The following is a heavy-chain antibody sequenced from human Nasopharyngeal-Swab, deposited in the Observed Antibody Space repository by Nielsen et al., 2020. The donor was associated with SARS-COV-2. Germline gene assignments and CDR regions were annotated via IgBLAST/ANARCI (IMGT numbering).Heavy chain of an antibody. CDR2: ISYDGSNK. Sequence: VRQAPGKGLEWEAVISYDGSNKYYADSVKGRFTISRDNSKNTLYLQMNSLRAEDTAVYYCAKDGSPYYDFWSGYFIYPKYYFDYWGQGTLVTVSS. D-gene: IGHD3-3*01. CDR3: AKDGSPYYDFWSGYFIYPKYYFDY. V-gene: IGHV3-30*18. J-gene: IGHJ4*02.